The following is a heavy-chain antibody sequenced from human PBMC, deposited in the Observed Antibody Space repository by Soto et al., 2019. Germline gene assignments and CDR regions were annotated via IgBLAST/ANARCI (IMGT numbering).Heavy chain of an antibody. CDR2: INHSGST. CDR3: ARGRVSSGWYRDY. J-gene: IGHJ4*02. V-gene: IGHV4-34*01. CDR1: GGSFSGYY. Sequence: ETLSLTCAVYGGSFSGYYWSWIRQPPGKGLEWIGEINHSGSTNYDPSLKSRVTISVDTSNNHFSLKLSSVTAADTAVYYCARGRVSSGWYRDYWGQGTLVTVSS. D-gene: IGHD6-19*01.